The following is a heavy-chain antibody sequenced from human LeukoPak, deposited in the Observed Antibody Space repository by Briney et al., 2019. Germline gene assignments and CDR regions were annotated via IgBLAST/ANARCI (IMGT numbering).Heavy chain of an antibody. CDR3: AREVAVVAATDLDAVVGWFDP. J-gene: IGHJ5*02. D-gene: IGHD2-15*01. CDR2: INPNSGGT. Sequence: ASVKVSCKASGYTFTGYYMHWVRQAPGQGLEWMGWINPNSGGTNYAQKFQGRVTMTRDTSISTAYMELSRLRSDDTAVYYCAREVAVVAATDLDAVVGWFDPWGQGTLVTVSS. V-gene: IGHV1-2*02. CDR1: GYTFTGYY.